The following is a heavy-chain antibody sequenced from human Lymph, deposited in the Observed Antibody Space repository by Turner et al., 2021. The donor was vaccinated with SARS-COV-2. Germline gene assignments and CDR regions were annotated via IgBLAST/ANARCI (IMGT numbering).Heavy chain of an antibody. CDR2: IYYRGST. Sequence: QVQLQESGPRLGKPLGRLAHTCTVSGGSMNSNYWGWIRQPPGQRLEWMGYIYYRGSTNYNPSLKSRVTISVDTSKNQFSLKLTSVTAANTAIYCCARETVNNWVDPWGQGILVTVSS. CDR3: ARETVNNWVDP. D-gene: IGHD2-21*02. J-gene: IGHJ5*02. V-gene: IGHV4-59*01. CDR1: GGSMNSNY.